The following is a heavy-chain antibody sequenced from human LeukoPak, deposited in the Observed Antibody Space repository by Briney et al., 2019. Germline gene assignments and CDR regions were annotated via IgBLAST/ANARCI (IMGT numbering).Heavy chain of an antibody. V-gene: IGHV1-69*04. CDR2: IIPILGIA. Sequence: SVKVSCKASGGTFSSYAISWVRQAPGQGLEWMGRIIPILGIANYAQKFQGRVTITADKSTSTAYMELSSLRSEDTAVYYCARVVDYGDHRSGFHFWGQGTLVTVSS. D-gene: IGHD4-17*01. CDR1: GGTFSSYA. J-gene: IGHJ4*02. CDR3: ARVVDYGDHRSGFHF.